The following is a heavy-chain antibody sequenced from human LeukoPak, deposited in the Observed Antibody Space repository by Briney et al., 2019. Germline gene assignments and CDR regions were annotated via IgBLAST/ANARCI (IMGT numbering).Heavy chain of an antibody. V-gene: IGHV4-59*01. CDR3: ARSLSGRYPNFDY. Sequence: SETLSLTCTVSGGSIKTNYWSWIRQPPGKGLEWIGYGYYRGSTNYNPSLKSRVTISVDTSKNQFSLKLNSVTTADTAVYYCARSLSGRYPNFDYWGQGTLVTVSS. D-gene: IGHD1-26*01. CDR1: GGSIKTNY. J-gene: IGHJ4*02. CDR2: GYYRGST.